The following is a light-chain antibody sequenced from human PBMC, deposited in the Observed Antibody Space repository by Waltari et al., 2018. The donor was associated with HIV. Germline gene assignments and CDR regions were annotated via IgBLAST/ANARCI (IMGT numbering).Light chain of an antibody. CDR2: GAY. CDR1: QGISNS. Sequence: EIQMTQSPSSRSASVGDRVTITCRASQGISNSLAWYQQKPGKAPKLRFYGAYRLQSGVSSRFSASGAGTDYTRTINGLQSEDFATYYCQQYFRTPRTFGQGTKVDIE. CDR3: QQYFRTPRT. V-gene: IGKV1-NL1*01. J-gene: IGKJ1*01.